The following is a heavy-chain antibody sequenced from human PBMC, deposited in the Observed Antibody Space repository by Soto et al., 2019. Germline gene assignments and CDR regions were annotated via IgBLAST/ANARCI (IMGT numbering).Heavy chain of an antibody. CDR2: INPNSGGT. CDR1: GYTFTGYY. V-gene: IGHV1-2*02. J-gene: IGHJ3*02. CDR3: AIPTTYCSSTGCYYDAFDI. Sequence: ASVKVSCKASGYTFTGYYMHWVRQAPGQGLEWMGWINPNSGGTNYAQKFQGRVTMTRDTSISTAYMELSRLRSDDTAVYYCAIPTTYCSSTGCYYDAFDIWGQGTMVTVSS. D-gene: IGHD2-2*01.